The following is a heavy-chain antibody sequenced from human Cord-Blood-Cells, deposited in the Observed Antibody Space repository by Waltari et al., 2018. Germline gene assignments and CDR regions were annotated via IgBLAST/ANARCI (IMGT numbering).Heavy chain of an antibody. J-gene: IGHJ4*02. CDR1: GFTFDDYT. D-gene: IGHD3-10*01. V-gene: IGHV3-43*01. CDR3: AKDFYGSGSFFFDY. Sequence: EVQLVESGGVVVQPGGSLRLSCAASGFTFDDYTMHWVRQSPGKGLEWVSLISWEGGSTYYADSVKGRFTISRDNSKNSLYLQMNSLRTEDTALYYCAKDFYGSGSFFFDYWGQGTLVTVSS. CDR2: ISWEGGST.